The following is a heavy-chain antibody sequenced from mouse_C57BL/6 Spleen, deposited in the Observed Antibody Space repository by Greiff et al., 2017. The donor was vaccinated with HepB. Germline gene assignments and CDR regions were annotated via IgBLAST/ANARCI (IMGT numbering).Heavy chain of an antibody. CDR1: GYSITSGYY. Sequence: ESGPGLVKPSQSLSLTCSVTGYSITSGYYWNWIRQFPGNKLEWMGYISYDGSNKYNPSLKNRISITRDTSKNQFFLKLNSVTTEDTATYYCARDYYGSSYAMDYWGQGTSVTVSS. CDR2: ISYDGSN. J-gene: IGHJ4*01. CDR3: ARDYYGSSYAMDY. V-gene: IGHV3-6*01. D-gene: IGHD1-1*01.